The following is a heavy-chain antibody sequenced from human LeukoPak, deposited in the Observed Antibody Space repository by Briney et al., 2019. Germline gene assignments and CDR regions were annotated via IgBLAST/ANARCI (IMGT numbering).Heavy chain of an antibody. Sequence: GGSLRLSCAASGFTFSSYAMSWVRQAPGKGLEWVSAISGSGGSTYYADSVKGRFTISRNNSKNTLYLQMNSLRAEDTPVYYCSKDLQWELPYDAFDIWGQGTMVTVSS. CDR3: SKDLQWELPYDAFDI. J-gene: IGHJ3*02. D-gene: IGHD1-26*01. V-gene: IGHV3-23*01. CDR2: ISGSGGST. CDR1: GFTFSSYA.